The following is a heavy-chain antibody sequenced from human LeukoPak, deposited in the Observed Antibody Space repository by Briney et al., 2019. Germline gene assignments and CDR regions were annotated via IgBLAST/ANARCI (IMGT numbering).Heavy chain of an antibody. CDR2: SILSFGTA. D-gene: IGHD6-6*01. CDR3: ASNPSMLAARPPYYYYYYMDV. Sequence: GGSLRLSCAASGFTFTSYGISWVRQAPGQGLEWMGGSILSFGTANYAQKFQGRVTITADKSTSTAYMELSSLRSEDTAVYYCASNPSMLAARPPYYYYYYMDVWGKGTTVTVSS. J-gene: IGHJ6*03. CDR1: GFTFTSYG. V-gene: IGHV1-69*06.